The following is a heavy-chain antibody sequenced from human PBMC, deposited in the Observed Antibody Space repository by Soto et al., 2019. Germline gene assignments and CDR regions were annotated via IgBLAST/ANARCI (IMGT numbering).Heavy chain of an antibody. CDR1: GGSFSRYY. V-gene: IGHV4-34*01. CDR2: INHSGST. D-gene: IGHD5-12*01. Sequence: QVQLQQWGAGLLKPSETLSLTCDVYGGSFSRYYWNWIRQPPGKGLEWLGEINHSGSTNYNPSLESRFNISLDTSNTQFSLKLTSVTAADTAVYYCARGEGRLVGTWFDPWGQGTLVTGSS. J-gene: IGHJ5*02. CDR3: ARGEGRLVGTWFDP.